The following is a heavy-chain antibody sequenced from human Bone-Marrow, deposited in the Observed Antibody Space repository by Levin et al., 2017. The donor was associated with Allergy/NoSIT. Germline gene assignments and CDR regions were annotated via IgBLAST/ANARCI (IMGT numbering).Heavy chain of an antibody. D-gene: IGHD3-22*01. CDR3: AHSPSGSDYYYGQGSEYFQN. CDR1: GFSLNTRAVA. Sequence: SGPTLVKPTQTLTLTCTFSGFSLNTRAVAVGWIRPPPGKALEWLALIYWDDDKRYRPSLKTRLTITKDTAKNQVVLTMPNMDPVDTAPYFCAHSPSGSDYYYGQGSEYFQNWGQGTLVTVSS. V-gene: IGHV2-5*02. CDR2: IYWDDDK. J-gene: IGHJ1*01.